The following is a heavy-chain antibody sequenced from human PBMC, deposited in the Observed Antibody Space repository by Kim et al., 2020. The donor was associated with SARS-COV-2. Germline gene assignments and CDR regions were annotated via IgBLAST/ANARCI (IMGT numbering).Heavy chain of an antibody. CDR3: ARELTTMVRGGTSGEFDL. Sequence: ASVKVSCKASGYTFTSYGISWVRQAPGQGLEWMGWISAYNGNTNYAQKLQGRVTMTTDTSTSTAYMELRSLRSDDTAVYYCARELTTMVRGGTSGEFDLWGRGTLVTVSS. D-gene: IGHD3-10*01. CDR1: GYTFTSYG. J-gene: IGHJ2*01. CDR2: ISAYNGNT. V-gene: IGHV1-18*01.